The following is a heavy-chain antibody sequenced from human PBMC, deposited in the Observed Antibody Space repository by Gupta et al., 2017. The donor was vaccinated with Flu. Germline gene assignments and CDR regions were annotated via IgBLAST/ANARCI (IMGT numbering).Heavy chain of an antibody. CDR2: IKDKADGGTT. Sequence: EVQLVESGGGLVKPGGSLRLSCAASGFTFSNAWMSWVRQAPGKGLEWVGRIKDKADGGTTDYAAPVEGRFTISRDDSKNTLYLQMNSLKTEDTAVYYCTTYPYTSGWYWFDPWGQGTLVTVSS. J-gene: IGHJ5*02. V-gene: IGHV3-15*01. CDR3: TTYPYTSGWYWFDP. CDR1: GFTFSNAW. D-gene: IGHD6-19*01.